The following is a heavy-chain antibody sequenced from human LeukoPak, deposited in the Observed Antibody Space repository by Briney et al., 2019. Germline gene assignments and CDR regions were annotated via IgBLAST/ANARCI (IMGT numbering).Heavy chain of an antibody. D-gene: IGHD1-26*01. Sequence: SETLSLTCAVYGGSFSGYYWSWIRQPPGKGLEWIGEINHSGSTNYNPALKSRVTISVDASNNHFSLNLRSVTAADTAVYYCARAYSGSYYAYYFDYWGQGTLVTVSS. CDR3: ARAYSGSYYAYYFDY. V-gene: IGHV4-34*01. CDR1: GGSFSGYY. CDR2: INHSGST. J-gene: IGHJ4*02.